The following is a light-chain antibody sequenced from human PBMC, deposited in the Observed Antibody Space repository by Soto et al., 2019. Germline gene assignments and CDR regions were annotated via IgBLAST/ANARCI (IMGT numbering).Light chain of an antibody. J-gene: IGLJ3*02. CDR2: EDN. CDR1: SGSIASNY. V-gene: IGLV6-57*03. Sequence: NFLLTQPHSVSESPGKTVTISCTRSSGSIASNYVQCYQQRPGSAPTTVIYEDNRRPSGVPDRFSGSIDSSSNSASLTISGLKTEDEADYYCQSYDSSNQRVFGGGTKLTVL. CDR3: QSYDSSNQRV.